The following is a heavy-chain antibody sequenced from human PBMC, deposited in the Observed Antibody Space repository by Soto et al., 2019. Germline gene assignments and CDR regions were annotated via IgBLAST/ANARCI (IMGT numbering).Heavy chain of an antibody. V-gene: IGHV1-18*01. CDR3: ARGSNGCSGGSCYWH. D-gene: IGHD2-15*01. J-gene: IGHJ1*01. CDR2: ISAYNGNT. CDR1: GYTFTSYG. Sequence: ASVKVSCKASGYTFTSYGISWVRQAPGQGLEWMGWISAYNGNTNYAQKLQGRVTMTTDTSTSTAYMELRSLRSDVTAVYYCARGSNGCSGGSCYWHWGQGTLVTVSS.